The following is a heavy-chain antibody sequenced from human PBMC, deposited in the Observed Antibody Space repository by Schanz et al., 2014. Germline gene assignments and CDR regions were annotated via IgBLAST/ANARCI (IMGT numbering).Heavy chain of an antibody. CDR3: ARGGPAYYFDD. Sequence: EVQLVQSGGGLVQPGGSLRLSCAASGFTFSGFWMTWVRQAPGRGLEWVSIIFTDGRTYYADSVKGRFTISRDNSKNTVYIQMNSLRAEDTAVYYCARGGPAYYFDDWGQGTLVTVSS. V-gene: IGHV3-66*01. J-gene: IGHJ4*02. CDR1: GFTFSGFW. CDR2: IFTDGRT.